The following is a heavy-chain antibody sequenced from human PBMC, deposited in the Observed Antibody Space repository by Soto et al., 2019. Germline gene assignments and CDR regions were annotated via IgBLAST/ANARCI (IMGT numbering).Heavy chain of an antibody. D-gene: IGHD5-18*01. J-gene: IGHJ4*02. CDR1: GFSFPTYA. Sequence: GGSLRLSCAASGFSFPTYAMSWVRQAPGKGLEWVSTISGVGGDTYYADSVKGRFIISRDNSKNTLYMQMSSLRVEDTALYYCAKAGRAWIQLWDYFDYWGQGTQVTVS. CDR3: AKAGRAWIQLWDYFDY. V-gene: IGHV3-23*01. CDR2: ISGVGGDT.